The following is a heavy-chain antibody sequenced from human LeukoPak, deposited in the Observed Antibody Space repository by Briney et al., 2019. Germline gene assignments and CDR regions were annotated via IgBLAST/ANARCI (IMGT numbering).Heavy chain of an antibody. CDR3: ARVARITMVRGASPHFDY. V-gene: IGHV3-30*02. CDR1: GFTFSSYG. J-gene: IGHJ4*02. D-gene: IGHD3-10*01. CDR2: IRYDGSNK. Sequence: GGSLRLSCAASGFTFSSYGMHWVRQAPGKGLEWVAFIRYDGSNKYYADSVKGRFTISRDNAKNSLYLQMNSLRAGDTAVYYCARVARITMVRGASPHFDYWGQGTLVTVSS.